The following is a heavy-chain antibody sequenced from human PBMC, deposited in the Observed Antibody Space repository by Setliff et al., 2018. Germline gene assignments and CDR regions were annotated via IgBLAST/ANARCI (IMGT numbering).Heavy chain of an antibody. Sequence: ASVQVSCKASGYTFTSYGISWVRQAPGQGLEWMGWISAYNGNTNYAQKLQGRVTMTTDTSTSTAYMELRSLRSDDTAVYYCARVYIGVVPAAIPEFDYWGQGNLVTVSS. CDR2: ISAYNGNT. CDR3: ARVYIGVVPAAIPEFDY. CDR1: GYTFTSYG. V-gene: IGHV1-18*01. D-gene: IGHD2-2*02. J-gene: IGHJ4*02.